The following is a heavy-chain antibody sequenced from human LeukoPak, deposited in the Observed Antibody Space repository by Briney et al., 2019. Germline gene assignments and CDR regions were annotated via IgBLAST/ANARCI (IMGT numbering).Heavy chain of an antibody. Sequence: GGSLRLSCAASGFAFSSHAMCWVRQAPGKGLEWVSSIDISGGSTYYADSAEGRFTISRDNAKNSLYLQMNSLRAEDTAVYYCARGKLHYYDSSGYYYWGQGTLVTVSS. CDR2: IDISGGST. CDR1: GFAFSSHA. V-gene: IGHV3-23*01. D-gene: IGHD3-22*01. CDR3: ARGKLHYYDSSGYYY. J-gene: IGHJ4*02.